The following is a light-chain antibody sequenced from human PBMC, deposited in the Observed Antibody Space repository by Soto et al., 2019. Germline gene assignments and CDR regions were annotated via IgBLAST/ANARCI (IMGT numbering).Light chain of an antibody. CDR1: QGIGTH. Sequence: IQMTQSPSSLSASVGDRVSITCRASQGIGTHLNWYLQKPGRVPKLLIYGASNLQSGVPSRFNGSGSGTGFTLTISSLQPEDFGTYYCQQSYNTPNFGQGTRLDNK. CDR2: GAS. CDR3: QQSYNTPN. V-gene: IGKV1-39*01. J-gene: IGKJ5*01.